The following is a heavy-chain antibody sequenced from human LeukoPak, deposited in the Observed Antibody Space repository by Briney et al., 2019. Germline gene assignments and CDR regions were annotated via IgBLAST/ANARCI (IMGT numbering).Heavy chain of an antibody. CDR2: ISAYNGNT. CDR1: GYTFTGYY. D-gene: IGHD1-7*01. J-gene: IGHJ4*02. CDR3: AREEDNWNFLDY. V-gene: IGHV1-18*04. Sequence: ASVKVSCKASGYTFTGYYMHWVRQAPGQGLEWMGWISAYNGNTNYAQKLQGRVTMTTDTSTSTAYMELRSLRSDDTAVYYCAREEDNWNFLDYWGQGTLVTVSS.